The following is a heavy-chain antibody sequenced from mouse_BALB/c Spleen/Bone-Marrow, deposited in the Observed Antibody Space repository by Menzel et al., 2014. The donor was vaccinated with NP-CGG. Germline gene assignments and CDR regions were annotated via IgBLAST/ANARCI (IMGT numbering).Heavy chain of an antibody. CDR1: GFNIKDTY. J-gene: IGHJ1*01. CDR3: VYGRDWYFDV. CDR2: IDPANGNT. V-gene: IGHV14-3*02. Sequence: EVMLVESGAELVKPGAPVKLSCTASGFNIKDTYMHWVKERPEQGLEWVGRIDPANGNTKYDPKFQGKATITADTSSNTAYLQLSSLTSEDTAVYYCVYGRDWYFDVWGAGTTVTVSS. D-gene: IGHD1-1*01.